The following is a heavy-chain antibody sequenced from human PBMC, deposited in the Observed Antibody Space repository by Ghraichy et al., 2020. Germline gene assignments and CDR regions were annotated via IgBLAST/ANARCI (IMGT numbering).Heavy chain of an antibody. CDR2: IIPLLRTA. V-gene: IGHV1-69*13. Sequence: SVKVSCKTSRGTFNSSAISWVRQAPGQGLEWLGGIIPLLRTANIQQSLQDRLTITADDSTNTAYMELTSLRSDDTALYYCAAGPVGVPAAGPPLGVFFEFWGQGSRVTVSA. D-gene: IGHD6-13*01. J-gene: IGHJ4*02. CDR1: RGTFNSSA. CDR3: AAGPVGVPAAGPPLGVFFEF.